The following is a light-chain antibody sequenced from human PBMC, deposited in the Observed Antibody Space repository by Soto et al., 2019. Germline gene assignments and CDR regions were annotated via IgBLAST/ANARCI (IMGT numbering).Light chain of an antibody. V-gene: IGLV1-40*01. J-gene: IGLJ1*01. CDR3: KSYDSSLSAYV. Sequence: QSVLTQPPSLSGAPGQRVTFSCTGSSSNIGAGYDVHWYQQLPGTAPKLLIYVNINRPSGVPDRFSGSKSGTSASLAITGLQAEDEAEYYCKSYDSSLSAYVFGTGTKVTVL. CDR2: VNI. CDR1: SSNIGAGYD.